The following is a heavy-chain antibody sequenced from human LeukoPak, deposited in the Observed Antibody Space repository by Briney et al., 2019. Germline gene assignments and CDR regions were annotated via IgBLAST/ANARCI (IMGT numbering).Heavy chain of an antibody. CDR1: GYTFTGYY. J-gene: IGHJ4*02. CDR2: INPNSGGT. CDR3: ARDRASGVRLGELSY. Sequence: ASVKVSCKASGYTFTGYYMHWVRQAPGQGLEWMGWINPNSGGTNYAQKFQGRVTMTRDTSINTAYMELSRLRSDDTAVYYCARDRASGVRLGELSYWGQGTLVTVSS. V-gene: IGHV1-2*02. D-gene: IGHD3-16*02.